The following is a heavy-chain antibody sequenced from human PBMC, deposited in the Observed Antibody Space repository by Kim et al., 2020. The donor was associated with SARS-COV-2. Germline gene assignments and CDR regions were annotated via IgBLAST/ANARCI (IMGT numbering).Heavy chain of an antibody. V-gene: IGHV3-11*01. D-gene: IGHD1-26*01. CDR2: ITNNGHGI. CDR1: GFTFSDYY. J-gene: IGHJ4*02. CDR3: ARALTVGATFDS. Sequence: GGSLRLSCAVSGFTFSDYYMTWIRQAPGKGLEWVSYITNNGHGIYYADSVKGRFTVSRDNAKSSLYLQMNSLRVEDTAVYYCARALTVGATFDSWGQGTL.